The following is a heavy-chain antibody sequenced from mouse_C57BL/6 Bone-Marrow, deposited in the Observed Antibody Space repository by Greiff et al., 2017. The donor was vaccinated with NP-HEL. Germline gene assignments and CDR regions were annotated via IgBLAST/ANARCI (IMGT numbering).Heavy chain of an antibody. D-gene: IGHD4-1*01. CDR2: IHPNSGST. CDR3: AVNWTPFAY. J-gene: IGHJ3*01. V-gene: IGHV1-64*01. CDR1: GYTFTSYW. Sequence: QVQLQQSGAELVKPGASVKLSCKASGYTFTSYWMHWVKQRPGQGLEWIGMIHPNSGSTNYNEKFKSKATLTVDKSSSTAYMQLSSLTSEDSAVYYCAVNWTPFAYWGQGTLVTVSA.